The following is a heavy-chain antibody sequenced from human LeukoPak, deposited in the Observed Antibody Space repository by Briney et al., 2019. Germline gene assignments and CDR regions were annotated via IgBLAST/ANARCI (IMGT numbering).Heavy chain of an antibody. Sequence: PGGSLRLSCAASRFTFSSYWMSWVRQAPGKGLEWVANIKQDGSEKYYVDSVKGRFTISRDNAKNSLYLQMNSLRAEDTAVYYCTKHPSGYYYDHFDYWGQGTLVTVSS. V-gene: IGHV3-7*03. CDR1: RFTFSSYW. D-gene: IGHD3-22*01. CDR2: IKQDGSEK. CDR3: TKHPSGYYYDHFDY. J-gene: IGHJ4*02.